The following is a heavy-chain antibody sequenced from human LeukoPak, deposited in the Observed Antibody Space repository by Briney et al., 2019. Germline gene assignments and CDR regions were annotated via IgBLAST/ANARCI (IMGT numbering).Heavy chain of an antibody. CDR2: ISGSGGST. CDR1: GFTFSSYA. Sequence: PGGSLRLSCAASGFTFSSYAMSWVRQAPGKGLEWVSAISGSGGSTYYADSVKGRFTISRDNSKNTVYLQMNSLRAEDTAVNYCAKGAIWFGEVFDYWGQGTLVTVST. CDR3: AKGAIWFGEVFDY. V-gene: IGHV3-23*01. J-gene: IGHJ4*02. D-gene: IGHD3-10*01.